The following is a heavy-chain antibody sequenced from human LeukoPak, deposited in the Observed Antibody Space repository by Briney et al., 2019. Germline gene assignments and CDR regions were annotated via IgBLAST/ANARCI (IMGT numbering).Heavy chain of an antibody. CDR3: ASPGIAAAGAFDY. D-gene: IGHD6-13*01. CDR1: GFTFSSYG. J-gene: IGHJ4*02. CDR2: ISYDGSNK. V-gene: IGHV3-30*03. Sequence: GGSLRLSCAASGFTFSSYGMHWVRQAPGKGLEWVAVISYDGSNKYYADSVKGRFTISRDNSKNTLYLQMNSLRAEDTAVYYCASPGIAAAGAFDYWGQGTLVTVSS.